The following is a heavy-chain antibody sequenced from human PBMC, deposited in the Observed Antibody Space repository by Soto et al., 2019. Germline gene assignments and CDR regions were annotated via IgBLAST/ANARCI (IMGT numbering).Heavy chain of an antibody. J-gene: IGHJ4*02. CDR1: GGSISSGCYS. D-gene: IGHD2-15*01. Sequence: QLQLQESGSGLVKPSQTLSLTCAVSGGSISSGCYSWSWIRQPPGKGLEWFGDIYHSGSTYYNPSLKSRVTISVAGSKDQFCLKLSSVTAADTAVYYCARGQVVAAQHWGQGTLVTVSS. CDR3: ARGQVVAAQH. CDR2: IYHSGST. V-gene: IGHV4-30-2*01.